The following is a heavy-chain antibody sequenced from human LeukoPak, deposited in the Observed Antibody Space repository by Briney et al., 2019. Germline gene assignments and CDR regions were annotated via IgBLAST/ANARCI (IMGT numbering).Heavy chain of an antibody. J-gene: IGHJ4*02. D-gene: IGHD6-13*01. V-gene: IGHV1-18*01. Sequence: ASVKVSGKASGYTFTSYGISWVRQAPGQGLEWMGWISAYNGNTTYAQKLQGRVTMTTDTSTSTAYMELRSLRSDDTAVYYCARGVAAAGKVDYWGQETLVTVSS. CDR1: GYTFTSYG. CDR2: ISAYNGNT. CDR3: ARGVAAAGKVDY.